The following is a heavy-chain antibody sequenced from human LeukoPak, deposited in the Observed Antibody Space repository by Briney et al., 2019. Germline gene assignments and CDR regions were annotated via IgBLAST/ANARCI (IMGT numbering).Heavy chain of an antibody. V-gene: IGHV5-51*01. CDR3: ARIGTTSRWLQSHYYFDY. J-gene: IGHJ4*02. D-gene: IGHD1/OR15-1a*01. CDR2: IYPGDSDT. CDR1: GYTVTSFW. Sequence: GESLKISCKGSGYTVTSFWIGWVRQVPGKGLEWIGIIYPGDSDTRYSPSFQGQVTISADKSTAYLQWSSLKASDSAMYYCARIGTTSRWLQSHYYFDYWGQGTLVTVSS.